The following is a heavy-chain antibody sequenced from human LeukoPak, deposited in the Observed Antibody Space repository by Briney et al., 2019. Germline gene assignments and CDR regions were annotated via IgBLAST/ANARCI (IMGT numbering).Heavy chain of an antibody. V-gene: IGHV3-7*03. CDR1: GFTFSSYW. CDR3: AREYNYDILTGCYRFDP. J-gene: IGHJ5*02. D-gene: IGHD3-9*01. Sequence: PGGSLRLSCAASGFTFSSYWMSWVRQAPGKGLEWVANIRQDGSEKYYVDSVKGRFTISRDNAKNSLYLQMNSLRAEDTAVYYCAREYNYDILTGCYRFDPWGQGTLVTVSS. CDR2: IRQDGSEK.